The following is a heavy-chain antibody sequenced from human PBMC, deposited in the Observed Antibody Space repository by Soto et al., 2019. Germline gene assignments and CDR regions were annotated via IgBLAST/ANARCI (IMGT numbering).Heavy chain of an antibody. CDR1: GFTFSSYD. V-gene: IGHV3-13*01. D-gene: IGHD5-18*01. Sequence: AGGSLRLSCAASGFTFSSYDMHWVRQATGKGLEWVSAIGTAGDTYYPGSVKGRFIISRENAKNSLYLQMNSLRAEDTAVYYCARADTAMADYWGQGTLVTVSS. J-gene: IGHJ4*02. CDR3: ARADTAMADY. CDR2: IGTAGDT.